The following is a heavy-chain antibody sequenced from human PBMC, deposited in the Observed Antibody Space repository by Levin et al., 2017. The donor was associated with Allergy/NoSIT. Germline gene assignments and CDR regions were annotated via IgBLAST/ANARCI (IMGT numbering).Heavy chain of an antibody. D-gene: IGHD3-22*01. V-gene: IGHV3-21*01. J-gene: IGHJ6*02. CDR1: GFTFSSYS. Sequence: PGGSLRLSCAASGFTFSSYSMNWVRQAPGKGLEWVSSISSSSSYIYYADSVKGRFTISRDNAKNSLYLQMNSLRAEDTAVYYCARMYYYDSSGYYPSGYYYYGMDVWGQGTTVTVSS. CDR3: ARMYYYDSSGYYPSGYYYYGMDV. CDR2: ISSSSSYI.